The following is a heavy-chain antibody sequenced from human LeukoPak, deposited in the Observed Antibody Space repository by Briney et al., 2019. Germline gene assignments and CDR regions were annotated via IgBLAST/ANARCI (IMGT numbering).Heavy chain of an antibody. CDR2: IQNDGSDK. CDR1: GINFRSSG. Sequence: GGSLRLSCAASGINFRSSGMHWVRQAPGKGLEWVTFIQNDGSDKYYAASVKGRFTISRDNSKNTVYLHMASLRADDTALYYCAREGGRAVPGRFDQWGQGTLVTVAS. D-gene: IGHD6-13*01. V-gene: IGHV3-30*02. CDR3: AREGGRAVPGRFDQ. J-gene: IGHJ4*02.